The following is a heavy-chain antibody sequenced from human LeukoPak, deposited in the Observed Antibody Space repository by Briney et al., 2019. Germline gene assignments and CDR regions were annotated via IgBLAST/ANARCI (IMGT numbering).Heavy chain of an antibody. CDR2: IYHSGST. Sequence: SETLSLTCTVSGYSISSGYYWGWIRQPPGKGLEWIGSIYHSGSTNYNPSLKSRVTISVDTSKNQFSLKLSSVTAADTAVYYCARKVAELLWFGEFVNWFDPWGQGTLVTVSS. V-gene: IGHV4-38-2*02. CDR1: GYSISSGYY. J-gene: IGHJ5*02. D-gene: IGHD3-10*01. CDR3: ARKVAELLWFGEFVNWFDP.